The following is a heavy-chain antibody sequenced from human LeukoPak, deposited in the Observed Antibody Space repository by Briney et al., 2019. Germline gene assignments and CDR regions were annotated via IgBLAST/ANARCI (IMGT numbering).Heavy chain of an antibody. Sequence: GGSLRLSCAASGFTFNNYAMNWVRQAPGKGLEWVSSISGGGGTTYYAASARGRFTFSSDNHQNTLYLQMNSLRAEDTAVYYCARDYADYVGYFFFDYWGQGTLVTVSS. CDR2: ISGGGGTT. V-gene: IGHV3-23*01. J-gene: IGHJ4*02. CDR1: GFTFNNYA. D-gene: IGHD4-17*01. CDR3: ARDYADYVGYFFFDY.